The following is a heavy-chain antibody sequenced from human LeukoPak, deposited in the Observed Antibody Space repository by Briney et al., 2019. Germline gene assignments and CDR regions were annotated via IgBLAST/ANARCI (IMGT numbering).Heavy chain of an antibody. CDR3: AKDRGYSSSWYDDAFDI. J-gene: IGHJ3*02. V-gene: IGHV3-9*01. D-gene: IGHD6-13*01. CDR2: ISWNSGSI. Sequence: GGSLRLSCAASGFTFDDYAMHWVRQAPGKGLEWVSGISWNSGSIGYADSVKGRFTISRDNAKNSLYLQMNSLRAEDTALYYCAKDRGYSSSWYDDAFDIWGQGTMVTVSS. CDR1: GFTFDDYA.